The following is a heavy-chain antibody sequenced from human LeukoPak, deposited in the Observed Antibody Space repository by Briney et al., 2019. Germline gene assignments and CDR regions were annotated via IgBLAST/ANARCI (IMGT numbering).Heavy chain of an antibody. J-gene: IGHJ4*02. CDR1: GFTFSSYS. CDR2: ISSSSSTI. D-gene: IGHD4-23*01. Sequence: GGSLRLSCAASGFTFSSYSMNWVRQAPGKGLEWVSYISSSSSTIYYADSVKDRFTISRDNAKNSLYLQMNSLRAEDTAVYYCARGGDYGGNSREVDYWGQGTLVTVSS. CDR3: ARGGDYGGNSREVDY. V-gene: IGHV3-48*01.